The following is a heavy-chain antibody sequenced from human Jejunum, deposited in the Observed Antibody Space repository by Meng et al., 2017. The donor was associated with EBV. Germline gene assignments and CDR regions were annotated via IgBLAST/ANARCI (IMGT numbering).Heavy chain of an antibody. V-gene: IGHV4-4*02. CDR2: INQVGST. Sequence: QEPGPGLVMPSGTLSLTCAVSTDFISSYEWWSWVRQPPGKGLEWLGEINQVGSTYYNPSLKSRVTISIDTSKRQFSLRLNSMTAADTAVYYCARASSERLLDYWGQGTLVTVSS. CDR1: TDFISSYEW. D-gene: IGHD1-14*01. CDR3: ARASSERLLDY. J-gene: IGHJ4*02.